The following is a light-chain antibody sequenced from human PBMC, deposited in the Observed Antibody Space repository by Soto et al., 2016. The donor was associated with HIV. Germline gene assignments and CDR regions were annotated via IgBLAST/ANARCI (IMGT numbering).Light chain of an antibody. V-gene: IGKV1D-16*01. CDR2: ATY. J-gene: IGKJ2*01. CDR1: QAINSR. CDR3: QQYHTYPYT. Sequence: DIQMTQSPSSVSASVGDRVTITCRASQAINSRLAWYQQNPGKAPEVLITATYTLQDGVPSRFSGSASGGTGTDFTLTIDSLQPEDFATYYCQQYHTYPYTFGQGTKLEIK.